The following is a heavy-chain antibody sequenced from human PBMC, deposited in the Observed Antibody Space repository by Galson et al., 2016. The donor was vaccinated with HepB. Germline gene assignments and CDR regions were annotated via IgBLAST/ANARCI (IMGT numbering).Heavy chain of an antibody. D-gene: IGHD6-13*01. CDR2: ISHSNTYI. V-gene: IGHV3-21*01. CDR1: GFSSNIHS. CDR3: VRQGLGQQMGQRVPVYFYAGLDV. Sequence: SLRLSCAGSGFSSNIHSMHWVRQAPGKGLEWVSSISHSNTYIYYGDSVKGRFTISRDNAKNSLYLQMNGLRVEDTAAYYCVRQGLGQQMGQRVPVYFYAGLDVWGQGTTVIVSS. J-gene: IGHJ6*02.